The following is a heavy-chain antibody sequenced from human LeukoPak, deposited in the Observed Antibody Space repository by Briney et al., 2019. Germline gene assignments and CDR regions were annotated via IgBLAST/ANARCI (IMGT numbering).Heavy chain of an antibody. CDR3: ARGRIAAAALDY. J-gene: IGHJ4*02. D-gene: IGHD6-13*01. CDR2: ISYDGSNK. Sequence: GGSLRLSCAASGFTFGSYAMHWVRQAPGKGLEWVAVISYDGSNKYYADSVKGRFTISRDNSKNTLYLQMNSLRAEDTAVYYCARGRIAAAALDYWGQGTLVTVSS. CDR1: GFTFGSYA. V-gene: IGHV3-30-3*01.